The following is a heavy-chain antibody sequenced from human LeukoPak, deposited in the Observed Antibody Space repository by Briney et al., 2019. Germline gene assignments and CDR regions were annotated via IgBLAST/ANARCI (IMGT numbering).Heavy chain of an antibody. CDR3: TTDARDYVAYYFDY. CDR2: IKSKTDGGTT. D-gene: IGHD3-16*01. V-gene: IGHV3-15*01. Sequence: GGSLRLSCAASGFTFSSYAMSWVRQAPGKGLEWVGRIKSKTDGGTTDYAAPVKGRFTISRDDSKNTLYLQMNSLKTEDTAVYYCTTDARDYVAYYFDYWGQGTLVTVSS. J-gene: IGHJ4*02. CDR1: GFTFSSYA.